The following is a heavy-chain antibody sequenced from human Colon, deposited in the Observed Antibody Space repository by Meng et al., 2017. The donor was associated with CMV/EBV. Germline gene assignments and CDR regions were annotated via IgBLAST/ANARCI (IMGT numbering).Heavy chain of an antibody. J-gene: IGHJ4*02. D-gene: IGHD4-17*01. CDR1: GLTFSTYA. Sequence: GLTFSTYAMSWVRQVTGKGLEWISVISGSGGSSYHTDSVKGRLSTSRDNSNNILYLQMNRLTADDTAVYYCARGITTVTSTFYFDHWGQGILVTVSS. CDR3: ARGITTVTSTFYFDH. V-gene: IGHV3-23*01. CDR2: ISGSGGSS.